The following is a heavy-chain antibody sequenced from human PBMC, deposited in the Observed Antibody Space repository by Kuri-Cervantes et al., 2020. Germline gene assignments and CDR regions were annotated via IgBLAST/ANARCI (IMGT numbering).Heavy chain of an antibody. CDR2: ISGSGGST. D-gene: IGHD2-15*01. Sequence: LSLTCAASGFTFSSYSMNWVRQAPGKGLEWVSAISGSGGSTYYADSVKGRFTISRDNSKNTLYLQMNSLGAEDTAVYYCAKVLSYDDIVVVVAATFDAFDIWGQGTMVTVSS. V-gene: IGHV3-23*01. CDR3: AKVLSYDDIVVVVAATFDAFDI. J-gene: IGHJ3*02. CDR1: GFTFSSYS.